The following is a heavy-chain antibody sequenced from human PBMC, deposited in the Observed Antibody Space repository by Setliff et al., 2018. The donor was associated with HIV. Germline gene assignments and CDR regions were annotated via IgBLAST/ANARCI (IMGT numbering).Heavy chain of an antibody. CDR3: ARASSFFDTTGYFYDPSFDS. Sequence: PSETLSLTCTVSGVSISSSVYYWGWIRQSPGKGLEWIGAISYTVTTYYNRSLKRRVTISADTSKNRFSLRLRSVTAADTALYYRARASSFFDTTGYFYDPSFDSWGQGTLVTVSS. CDR2: ISYTVTT. CDR1: GVSISSSVYY. J-gene: IGHJ4*02. V-gene: IGHV4-39*07. D-gene: IGHD3-22*01.